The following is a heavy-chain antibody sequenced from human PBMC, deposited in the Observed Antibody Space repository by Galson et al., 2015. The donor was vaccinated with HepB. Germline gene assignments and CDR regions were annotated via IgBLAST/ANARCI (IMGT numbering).Heavy chain of an antibody. Sequence: SVKVSCKASGYKFTSYGISWVRQAPGQGLEWMAWISNNRGNTKYAQKFQGRVTLTADASTGTVYMDLRSLKSDDTAIYYCARDRDYRFDSWGKGTLVTVTS. CDR3: ARDRDYRFDS. CDR1: GYKFTSYG. D-gene: IGHD4-11*01. J-gene: IGHJ4*02. V-gene: IGHV1-18*01. CDR2: ISNNRGNT.